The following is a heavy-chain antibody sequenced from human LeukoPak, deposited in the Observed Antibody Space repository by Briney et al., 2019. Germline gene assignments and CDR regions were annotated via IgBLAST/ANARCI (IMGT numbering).Heavy chain of an antibody. Sequence: ASVKVSCKASGYTFTSYGISWVRQAPGQGLEWMGWISAYNGNTNYAQKLQGRVTMTPDTSTSTGYMELRSLGSDDTAVYYCAREAGDLTGTTEIFDPWGQGTLVTVSS. CDR3: AREAGDLTGTTEIFDP. V-gene: IGHV1-18*01. D-gene: IGHD1-7*01. J-gene: IGHJ5*02. CDR1: GYTFTSYG. CDR2: ISAYNGNT.